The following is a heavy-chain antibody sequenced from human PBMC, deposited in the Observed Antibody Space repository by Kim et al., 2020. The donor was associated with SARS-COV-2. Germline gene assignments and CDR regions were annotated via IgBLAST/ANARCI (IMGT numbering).Heavy chain of an antibody. J-gene: IGHJ6*03. CDR2: ISYDGSKK. CDR3: AKDALLVVGSTYYYFYYMDV. CDR1: GFTFSGYG. Sequence: GGSLRLSWAASGFTFSGYGMHWVRQAPGKGLEWVAVISYDGSKKYYADSLKGRFTISRDNSKNTLFLQMNSLRAEDTAVYYCAKDALLVVGSTYYYFYYMDVWGKGTTVTVSS. V-gene: IGHV3-30*18. D-gene: IGHD2-15*01.